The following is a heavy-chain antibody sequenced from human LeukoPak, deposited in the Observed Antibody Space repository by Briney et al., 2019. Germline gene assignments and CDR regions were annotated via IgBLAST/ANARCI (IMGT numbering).Heavy chain of an antibody. CDR2: FDPEDGET. D-gene: IGHD3-9*01. V-gene: IGHV1-24*01. Sequence: ASVKVSCKVSGYTLTELSMHWVRQAPGKGLEWMGGFDPEDGETIYAQKFQGRVTMTRDTSTSTVYMELSSLRSEDTAVYYCARGLLDDILTGYYGHLDNWFDPWGQGTLVTVSS. J-gene: IGHJ5*02. CDR1: GYTLTELS. CDR3: ARGLLDDILTGYYGHLDNWFDP.